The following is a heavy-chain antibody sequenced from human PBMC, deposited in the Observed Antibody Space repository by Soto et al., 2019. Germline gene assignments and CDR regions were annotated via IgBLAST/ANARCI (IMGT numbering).Heavy chain of an antibody. V-gene: IGHV4-31*03. J-gene: IGHJ4*02. Sequence: SETLSLTCTVSGGSISSGGYYWSWIRQHPGKGLEWIGYIYYSGSTYYNPSLKSRVTISVDTSKNQFSLKLSSVTAADTAVYYCAREGGTMASHWWDFDYWGQGTLVTVSS. CDR1: GGSISSGGYY. D-gene: IGHD2-8*02. CDR2: IYYSGST. CDR3: AREGGTMASHWWDFDY.